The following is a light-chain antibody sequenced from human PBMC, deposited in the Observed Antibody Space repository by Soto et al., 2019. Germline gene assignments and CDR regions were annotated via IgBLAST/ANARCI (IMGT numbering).Light chain of an antibody. V-gene: IGLV2-14*01. CDR3: SSYTSSSTLVV. J-gene: IGLJ2*01. Sequence: QSVLTQPASVSGSPRQSITIPCTGTSSDVGGYNFVSWYQQYPGKAPKLMIYDVTNRPSGVSNRFSASKSGNTASLTISGLQAEDEANYYCSSYTSSSTLVVFGGGTKLTVL. CDR2: DVT. CDR1: SSDVGGYNF.